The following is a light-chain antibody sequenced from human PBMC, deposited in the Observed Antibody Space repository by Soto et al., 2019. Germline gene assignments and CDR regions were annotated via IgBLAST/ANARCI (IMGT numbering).Light chain of an antibody. CDR3: TSHACLNALYD. J-gene: IGLJ1*01. CDR1: SSDVGAYNY. CDR2: EVT. V-gene: IGLV2-8*01. Sequence: QSVLTQPPSASGSPGQSVTISCTGTSSDVGAYNYVSWYQQHPGKAPKLMIYEVTKRPSGVPARVSGSKSGNTASLTVSGLQPEDEADYYRTSHACLNALYDVGPGNKVTV.